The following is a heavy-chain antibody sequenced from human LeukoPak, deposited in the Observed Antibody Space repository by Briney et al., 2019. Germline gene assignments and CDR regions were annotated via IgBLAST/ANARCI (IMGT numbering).Heavy chain of an antibody. D-gene: IGHD6-13*01. J-gene: IGHJ4*02. CDR3: ARDIFRYSSSPGLFDY. CDR2: INTNTGNP. CDR1: GYTFTSYA. Sequence: ASVMVSCKASGYTFTSYAMNWVRQAPGQGLEWMGWINTNTGNPTYAQGFTGRFVFSLDTSVSTAYLQISSLKAEDTAVYYCARDIFRYSSSPGLFDYWGQGTLVTVSS. V-gene: IGHV7-4-1*02.